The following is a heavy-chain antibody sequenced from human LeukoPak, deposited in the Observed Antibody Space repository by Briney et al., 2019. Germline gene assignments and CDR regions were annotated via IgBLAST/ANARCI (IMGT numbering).Heavy chain of an antibody. J-gene: IGHJ4*02. Sequence: SVKVSCKASGYTFTSYGISWVRQAPGQGLEWMGGIIPIFGTANYAQKFQGRVTITADESTSTAYMELSSLRSEDTAVYYCASPSIAAAGYYFDYWGQGTLVTVSS. V-gene: IGHV1-69*13. CDR3: ASPSIAAAGYYFDY. CDR1: GYTFTSYG. D-gene: IGHD6-13*01. CDR2: IIPIFGTA.